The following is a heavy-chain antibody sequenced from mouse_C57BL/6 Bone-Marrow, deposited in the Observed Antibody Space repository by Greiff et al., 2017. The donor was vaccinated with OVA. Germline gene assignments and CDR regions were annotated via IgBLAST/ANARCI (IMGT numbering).Heavy chain of an antibody. J-gene: IGHJ4*01. Sequence: EVHLVESGGDLVKPGGSLKLSCAASGFTFSSYGMSWVRQTPDKRLEWVATISSGGSYTYYPDSVKGRFTISRDNAKNTLYLQMSSLKSEDTAMYYCARQETWYAMDYWGQGTSVTVSS. CDR3: ARQETWYAMDY. CDR2: ISSGGSYT. CDR1: GFTFSSYG. V-gene: IGHV5-6*01.